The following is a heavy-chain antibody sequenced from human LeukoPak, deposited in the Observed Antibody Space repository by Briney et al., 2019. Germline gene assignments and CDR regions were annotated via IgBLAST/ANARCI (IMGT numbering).Heavy chain of an antibody. D-gene: IGHD4-17*01. CDR2: VHTSGRT. Sequence: SETLSLTCTVSGGSIAYNQWTWIRQPAGKGLEWIGRVHTSGRTNYNPSLKSRVTISVDMSKNQLSLNLNSVTDADTAVYYCAREVPLYGDYAVFDYRGQGTPVTVSS. J-gene: IGHJ4*02. CDR3: AREVPLYGDYAVFDY. V-gene: IGHV4-4*07. CDR1: GGSIAYNQ.